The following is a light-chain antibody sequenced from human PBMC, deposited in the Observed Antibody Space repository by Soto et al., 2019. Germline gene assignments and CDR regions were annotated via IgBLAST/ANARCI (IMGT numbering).Light chain of an antibody. J-gene: IGLJ7*01. CDR1: SSNIGAGND. V-gene: IGLV1-40*01. CDR3: QSFDNSLSGWKV. CDR2: ANV. Sequence: QPVLTQPPSVSGAPGQRVSISCTGSSSNIGAGNDVHWYQQLPGTAPKLLIFANVNRPSGVPDRFSGSKSGSSASLAITGLQAEDEANYYCQSFDNSLSGWKVFGGGTQLTVL.